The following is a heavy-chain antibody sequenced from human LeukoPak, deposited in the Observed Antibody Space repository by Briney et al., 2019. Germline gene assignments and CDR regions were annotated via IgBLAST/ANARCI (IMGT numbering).Heavy chain of an antibody. D-gene: IGHD1-26*01. V-gene: IGHV1-2*04. CDR3: ARGDRYIVGALDY. Sequence: GASVKVSCKASGYTFTGYYMHWVRQAPGQGLEWMGWINPNSGGTDYAQKFQGWVTMTRDTSISTAYMELSRLRSVDTAVYYCARGDRYIVGALDYWGQGTLVTVSS. CDR1: GYTFTGYY. J-gene: IGHJ4*02. CDR2: INPNSGGT.